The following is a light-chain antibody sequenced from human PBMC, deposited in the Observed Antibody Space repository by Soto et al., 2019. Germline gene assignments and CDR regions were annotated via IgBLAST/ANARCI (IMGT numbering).Light chain of an antibody. CDR1: QSVSSD. Sequence: EIVMTQSPATLSVSPGERATRSCRASQSVSSDLAWYQQKPGQAPRLLIYGASTRATGIPARFSGSGSGTEFTLTISSLQSEDFAVYYCQQYNNWPPWTFGQGTRWKSN. CDR2: GAS. CDR3: QQYNNWPPWT. J-gene: IGKJ1*01. V-gene: IGKV3-15*01.